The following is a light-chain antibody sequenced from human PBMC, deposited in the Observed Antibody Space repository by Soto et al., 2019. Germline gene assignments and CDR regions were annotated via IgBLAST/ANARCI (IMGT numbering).Light chain of an antibody. CDR3: QHRTNWYT. CDR2: DAS. Sequence: EVVLTQSPATLSLSPGERATLSCRASQSISTYLAWYQQKPGQAPRLLIYDASNRATGIPVRFSGSGSGTDFTLTISSLEPEDFAVYYCQHRTNWYTFGQGTRLEIK. V-gene: IGKV3-11*01. J-gene: IGKJ5*01. CDR1: QSISTY.